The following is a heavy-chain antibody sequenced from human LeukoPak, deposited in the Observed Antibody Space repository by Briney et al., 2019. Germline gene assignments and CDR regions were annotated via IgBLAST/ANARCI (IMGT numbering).Heavy chain of an antibody. CDR3: AKSHTIDY. J-gene: IGHJ4*02. CDR1: GFTFSSYG. V-gene: IGHV3-30*18. CDR2: ISYDGSNK. Sequence: GRSLRLSCAASGFTFSSYGMHWVRQAPGKGLEWVAVISYDGSNKYYADSVKGRFTISRGNSKNTLYLQMNSLRAEDTAVYYCAKSHTIDYWGQGTLVTVSS.